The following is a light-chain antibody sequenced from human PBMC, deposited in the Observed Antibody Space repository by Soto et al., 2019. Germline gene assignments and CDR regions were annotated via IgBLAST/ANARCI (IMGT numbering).Light chain of an antibody. CDR2: AAS. V-gene: IGKV1-8*01. J-gene: IGKJ1*01. CDR3: QQYYSYPQT. CDR1: QGISSY. Sequence: AIRMTQSPSSFSASTGDRVTITCRASQGISSYLAWYQQKPGKAPKLLIYAASTLQSGVPSRFSGSGSGTDFTLTISCLQSEDFATYYCQQYYSYPQTFGKGTEV.